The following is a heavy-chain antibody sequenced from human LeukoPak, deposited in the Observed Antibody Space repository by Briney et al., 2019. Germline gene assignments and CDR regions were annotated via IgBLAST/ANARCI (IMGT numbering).Heavy chain of an antibody. CDR3: ARRLAVASTSY. CDR2: ISSSGSTI. D-gene: IGHD6-19*01. J-gene: IGHJ4*02. V-gene: IGHV3-48*03. CDR1: GFTFSSYE. Sequence: PGGSLRLSCAASGFTFSSYEMNWVRQAPGKGLEWVSYISSSGSTIYYADSVKGRFTISRDNAKNSLYLQMNSLRAEDTAVYYCARRLAVASTSYWGQGTLVTVSS.